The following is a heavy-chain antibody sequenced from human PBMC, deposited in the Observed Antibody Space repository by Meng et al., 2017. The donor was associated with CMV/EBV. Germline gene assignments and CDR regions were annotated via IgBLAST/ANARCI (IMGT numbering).Heavy chain of an antibody. D-gene: IGHD2-15*01. CDR3: ARSMVVAGDWFDP. J-gene: IGHJ5*02. Sequence: HGQLQEYGPGQVNPSEALSLTCTVASGSISSYYWSWTRQPAGKGLEWIGPIYTSGSTNYNPSLMSRVTLSVATSKNQFSLKLSSVTAADTAVYYCARSMVVAGDWFDPWGQGTLVTVSS. CDR1: SGSISSYY. V-gene: IGHV4-4*07. CDR2: IYTSGST.